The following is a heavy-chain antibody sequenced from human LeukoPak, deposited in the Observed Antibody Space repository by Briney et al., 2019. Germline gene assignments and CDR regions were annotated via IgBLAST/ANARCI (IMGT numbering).Heavy chain of an antibody. CDR1: GGSISNYY. CDR2: RYYTGSA. CDR3: ARGWEFYESNGYVFDL. J-gene: IGHJ3*01. D-gene: IGHD3-22*01. V-gene: IGHV4-59*01. Sequence: PSETLPLTCTVSGGSISNYYCSWIRQAPGKGLGWIGSRYYTGSASYSSSLRSRATISLGTSKNQFSLKLTSVTAADTAVYYCARGWEFYESNGYVFDLWGQGTMVTVSS.